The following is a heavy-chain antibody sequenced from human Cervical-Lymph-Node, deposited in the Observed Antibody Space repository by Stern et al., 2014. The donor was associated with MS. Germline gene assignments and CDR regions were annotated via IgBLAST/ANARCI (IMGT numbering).Heavy chain of an antibody. CDR1: GGSMRSGDYY. V-gene: IGHV4-30-4*01. CDR3: ARGTYSIFGVVTYHGMDV. D-gene: IGHD3-3*02. J-gene: IGHJ6*02. Sequence: QVQLQESGPGLVKPSQTLSLTCTVSGGSMRSGDYYWSWIRQPPGKGLEWVGHIYYSGRPYYNPSLRSRFSISVDTSKNQFSLKLSSVTAADTAVYYCARGTYSIFGVVTYHGMDVWGQGTTVTVSS. CDR2: IYYSGRP.